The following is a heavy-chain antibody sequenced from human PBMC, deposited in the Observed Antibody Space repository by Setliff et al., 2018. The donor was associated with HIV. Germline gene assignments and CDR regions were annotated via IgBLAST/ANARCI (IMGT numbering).Heavy chain of an antibody. CDR2: IDHSGST. Sequence: SSETLSLTCAVYGGSVSGYYWSWIRQPPGKGLEWIWEIDHSGSTNYNPSLKSRVTISVDTSKNQFSLKLSSVTAADTAVYYCARDRSNWNYGKNYMDVWGKGTTVTVSS. V-gene: IGHV4-34*01. J-gene: IGHJ6*03. CDR3: ARDRSNWNYGKNYMDV. D-gene: IGHD1-7*01. CDR1: GGSVSGYY.